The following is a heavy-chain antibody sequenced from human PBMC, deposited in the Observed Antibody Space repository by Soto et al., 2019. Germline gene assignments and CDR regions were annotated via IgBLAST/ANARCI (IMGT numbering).Heavy chain of an antibody. V-gene: IGHV4-34*01. J-gene: IGHJ4*02. CDR1: GGSFSGYY. CDR2: INHSGST. Sequence: PSETLSLTCAVYGGSFSGYYWSWIRQPPGKGLEWIGEINHSGSTNYNPSLRSRVTISADTSKNQISLKLTSPTAADTAVYYCARGVGSSPPRYWGRGTLVTVSS. D-gene: IGHD1-26*01. CDR3: ARGVGSSPPRY.